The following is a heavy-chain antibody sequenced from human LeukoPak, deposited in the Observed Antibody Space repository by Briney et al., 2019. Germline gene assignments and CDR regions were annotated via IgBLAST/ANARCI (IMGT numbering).Heavy chain of an antibody. CDR3: ARDYYGSGSFPTINWFDP. V-gene: IGHV4-59*01. Sequence: PSETLSLTCTVSGGSISSYYWSWIRQSPGKGLQWIGNIYYNGSTSQNPSLKSRVTISGDTSKNQISLKLSSVTAADTAVYFCARDYYGSGSFPTINWFDPWGQGTLVTVSS. CDR2: IYYNGST. D-gene: IGHD3-10*01. J-gene: IGHJ5*02. CDR1: GGSISSYY.